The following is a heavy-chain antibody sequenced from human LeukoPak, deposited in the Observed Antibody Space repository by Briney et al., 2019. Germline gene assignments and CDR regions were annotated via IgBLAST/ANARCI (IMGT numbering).Heavy chain of an antibody. D-gene: IGHD2-15*01. CDR1: GYRFSSYW. V-gene: IGHV5-51*01. Sequence: GESLKISCKDSGYRFSSYWIAWVRQMPGKGLAYIGIIYPGDSDIRYSPSFQGLVTISADKSISTAYLQWSNLKASDTAMYYCARQEYCSGGSCYTWFDPWGQGTLVTVSS. J-gene: IGHJ5*02. CDR2: IYPGDSDI. CDR3: ARQEYCSGGSCYTWFDP.